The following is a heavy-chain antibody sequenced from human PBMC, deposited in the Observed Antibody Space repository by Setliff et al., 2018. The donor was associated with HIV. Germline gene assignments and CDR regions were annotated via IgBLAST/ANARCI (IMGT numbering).Heavy chain of an antibody. CDR1: GGSFSGYY. Sequence: PSETLSLTCAVYGGSFSGYYWSWIRQHPGKGLEWIGEINHSGSTNYNPSLKSRVTISVDTSKNQFSLKLSSVTAADTAVYYCNIYYYYYMDVWGKGTTVTVSS. CDR2: INHSGST. CDR3: NIYYYYYMDV. J-gene: IGHJ6*03. V-gene: IGHV4-34*01.